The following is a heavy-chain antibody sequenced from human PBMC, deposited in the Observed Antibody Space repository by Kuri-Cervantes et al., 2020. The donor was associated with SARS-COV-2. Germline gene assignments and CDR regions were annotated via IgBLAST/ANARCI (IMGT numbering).Heavy chain of an antibody. J-gene: IGHJ4*02. V-gene: IGHV3-30*03. CDR2: IAYDGGYE. Sequence: GGSLRLSCAASGFTFSSFGMHWVRQAPGKGLEWVAVIAYDGGYEYYADSVTGRFTIYRDNSNNTLILQMSSLRSDDSAVYYCVRDGDHWNFDYWGQGTLVTVSS. D-gene: IGHD1-1*01. CDR1: GFTFSSFG. CDR3: VRDGDHWNFDY.